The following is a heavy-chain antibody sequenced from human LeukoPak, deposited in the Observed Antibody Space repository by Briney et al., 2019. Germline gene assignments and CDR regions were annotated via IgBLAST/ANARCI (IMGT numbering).Heavy chain of an antibody. J-gene: IGHJ5*02. Sequence: PGGSLRLSCAASGFTFSSYGMHWVRQAPGKGLEWVAFIRYDGSNKYYGDSVKGRFTISRDNSKNTLYLQMNSLRAEDTAVYYCAKGYCGDLTNNWFDPWGQGTLVTVSS. D-gene: IGHD4-17*01. CDR3: AKGYCGDLTNNWFDP. V-gene: IGHV3-30*02. CDR2: IRYDGSNK. CDR1: GFTFSSYG.